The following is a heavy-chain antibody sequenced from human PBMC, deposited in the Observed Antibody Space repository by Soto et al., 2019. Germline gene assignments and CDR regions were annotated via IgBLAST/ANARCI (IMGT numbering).Heavy chain of an antibody. CDR1: GFTFSNYG. J-gene: IGHJ6*02. CDR2: ISYDGDNK. Sequence: GSLRLSCAASGFTFSNYGMHWVRQAPGRGLEWVAVISYDGDNKYYADSVKGRFTISRDNSKNTLYLRMNSLRAEDTAVYYCAKDIALVRGVIIDLDVWGQGTTVTVSS. V-gene: IGHV3-30*18. D-gene: IGHD3-10*01. CDR3: AKDIALVRGVIIDLDV.